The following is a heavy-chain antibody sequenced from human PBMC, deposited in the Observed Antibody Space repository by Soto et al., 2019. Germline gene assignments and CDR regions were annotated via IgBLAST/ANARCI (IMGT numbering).Heavy chain of an antibody. J-gene: IGHJ4*02. D-gene: IGHD1-26*01. CDR3: ARLNSGTFSLDY. CDR1: GFSFSIYW. CDR2: IKQDGSEK. Sequence: GGSLRLSCAASGFSFSIYWMSWVRQAPGKGLEWVSNIKQDGSEKYYVDSVKGRFTISRDNAKNSLCLQMNSLSAEDTAMFYCARLNSGTFSLDYWGQGIPVTVSS. V-gene: IGHV3-7*03.